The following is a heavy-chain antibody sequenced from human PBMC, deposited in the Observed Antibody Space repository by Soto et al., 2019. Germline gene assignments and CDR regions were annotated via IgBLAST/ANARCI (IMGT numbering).Heavy chain of an antibody. J-gene: IGHJ6*02. D-gene: IGHD5-12*01. CDR2: INHSGST. CDR3: ARGSRWLQFTDV. Sequence: PSETLSLTCAVYGGSFSGYYRSWIRQPPGKGLEWIGEINHSGSTNYNPSLKSRVTISVDTSKNQFSLKLSSVTAADTAVYYCARGSRWLQFTDVWGQGTTVTVSS. V-gene: IGHV4-34*01. CDR1: GGSFSGYY.